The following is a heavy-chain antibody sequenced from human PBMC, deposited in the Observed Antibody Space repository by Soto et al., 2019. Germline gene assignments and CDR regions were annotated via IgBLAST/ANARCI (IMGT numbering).Heavy chain of an antibody. CDR3: ASQRITIQYGMDV. CDR2: ISSSSSYI. D-gene: IGHD3-3*01. Sequence: XGSLRLSCAASGFTFSIYWMHWVRQAPGKGLVWVSSISSSSSYIYYADSVKGRFTISRDNAKNSLYLQMNSLRAEDTAVYYCASQRITIQYGMDVWGQGTTVTVSS. CDR1: GFTFSIYW. J-gene: IGHJ6*02. V-gene: IGHV3-21*01.